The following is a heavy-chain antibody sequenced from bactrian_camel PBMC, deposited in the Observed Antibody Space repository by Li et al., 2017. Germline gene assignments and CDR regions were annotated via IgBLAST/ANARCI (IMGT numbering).Heavy chain of an antibody. CDR2: IYAGNGDT. Sequence: VQLVESGGGSVQAGGSLRLSCVASAYTRSPSSCMAWFRQAPGKEREGLASIYAGNGDTVYTDADSVKGRFTISQDKAKTTFYLQMNSLKVEDTAMYYCSVDPVWVGTTMWDYGTWGQGTQVTVS. J-gene: IGHJ6*01. V-gene: IGHV3S63*01. D-gene: IGHD5*01. CDR1: AYTRSPSSC. CDR3: SVDPVWVGTTMWDYGT.